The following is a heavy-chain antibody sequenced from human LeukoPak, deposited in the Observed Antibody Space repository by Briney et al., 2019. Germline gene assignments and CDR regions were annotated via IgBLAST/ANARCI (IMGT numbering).Heavy chain of an antibody. Sequence: PGGSLRLSCAASGFTFSSYWMHWVRQAPGKGLVWVSRINSDGSSTSYADSVRGRFTISRDNAKNTLYLQMNSLRDEDTAVYYCARDRHGDYLLDYWGQGTLVTVSS. CDR1: GFTFSSYW. CDR2: INSDGSST. J-gene: IGHJ4*02. CDR3: ARDRHGDYLLDY. V-gene: IGHV3-74*01. D-gene: IGHD4-17*01.